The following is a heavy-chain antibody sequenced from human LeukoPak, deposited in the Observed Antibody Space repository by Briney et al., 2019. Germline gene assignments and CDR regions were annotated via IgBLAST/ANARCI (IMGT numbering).Heavy chain of an antibody. CDR3: ARVGSVAAIYDYVWGSYRPPKYFDY. V-gene: IGHV4-34*01. J-gene: IGHJ4*02. D-gene: IGHD3-16*02. Sequence: PSETLSLTCAVYGGSFSGYYWSWIRQPPGKGLEWIGEINHSGSTNYNPSLKSRVTISVDTSKNQFSLKLSSVTAADTAVYYCARVGSVAAIYDYVWGSYRPPKYFDYWGQGTLVTVSS. CDR1: GGSFSGYY. CDR2: INHSGST.